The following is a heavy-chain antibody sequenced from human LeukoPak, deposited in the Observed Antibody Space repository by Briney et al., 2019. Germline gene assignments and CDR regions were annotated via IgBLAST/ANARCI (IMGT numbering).Heavy chain of an antibody. CDR3: ARWGMGYCSSTSCYRPPFDY. CDR1: GYTFTGYY. CDR2: INPNSGGT. J-gene: IGHJ4*02. D-gene: IGHD2-2*02. Sequence: ASVKVSCKASGYTFTGYYMHWVRQAPGQGLEWMGRINPNSGGTNYAQKFQGRVTMTRDTSTSTVYMELSSLRSEDTAVYYCARWGMGYCSSTSCYRPPFDYWGQGTLVTVSS. V-gene: IGHV1-2*06.